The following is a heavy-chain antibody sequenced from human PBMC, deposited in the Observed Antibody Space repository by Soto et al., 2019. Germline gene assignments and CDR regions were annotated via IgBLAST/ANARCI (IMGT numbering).Heavy chain of an antibody. D-gene: IGHD3-10*01. CDR1: GGSINSYL. J-gene: IGHJ4*02. CDR3: ARAGTNMVQFDY. V-gene: IGHV4-59*01. CDR2: IYYSGST. Sequence: SETLSLTCTASGGSINSYLWSWIRQSPGKGLEWIGHIYYSGSTSYSPSLKSRVSISVDTSKNQFSLEVHSVTAADTAVYYCARAGTNMVQFDYWGQGTMVTV.